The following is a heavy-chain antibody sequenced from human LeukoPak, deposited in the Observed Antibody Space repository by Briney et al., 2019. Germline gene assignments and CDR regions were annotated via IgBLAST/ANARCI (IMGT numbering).Heavy chain of an antibody. CDR1: SGSINTSAFY. J-gene: IGHJ5*02. CDR2: IFYSGTT. Sequence: ASETLSLTCTVSSGSINTSAFYWGWIRQPPGKGLEWIGTIFYSGTTYYNPSLKSRVTISIDTSKNQFSLRLSSVIAADTAVYYCARVGRRSGYYYPANWFDPWGQGTLVSVSS. D-gene: IGHD3-22*01. V-gene: IGHV4-39*07. CDR3: ARVGRRSGYYYPANWFDP.